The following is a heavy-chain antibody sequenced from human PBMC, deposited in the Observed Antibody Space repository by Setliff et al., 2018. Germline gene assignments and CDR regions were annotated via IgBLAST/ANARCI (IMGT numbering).Heavy chain of an antibody. CDR2: IIPVFGTA. Sequence: SVKVSCKASGGTFSSYAISWVRQAPGQGFEWMGGIIPVFGTADYAQKFQGRVTITADESTTTFYMEVSSLRSDDTAVYYCAGEFYSFWSGYTDRQYYFYGMDVWGQGTTVTAP. CDR1: GGTFSSYA. D-gene: IGHD3-3*01. V-gene: IGHV1-69*13. J-gene: IGHJ6*02. CDR3: AGEFYSFWSGYTDRQYYFYGMDV.